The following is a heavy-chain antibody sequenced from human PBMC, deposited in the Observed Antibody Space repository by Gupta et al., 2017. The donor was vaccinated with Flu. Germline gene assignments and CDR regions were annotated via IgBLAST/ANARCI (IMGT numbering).Heavy chain of an antibody. CDR2: VNPARGVT. V-gene: IGHV1-2*02. CDR1: GYLFTAYY. Sequence: QVQLVHSGAEVKNPGASVKVSCKAVGYLFTAYYLHWVRRAPGQGLEWMGWVNPARGVTNYAQKFQGRVTMTRDTSISTAYLEVTRLKSDATAVYFCARGTIGGGADSWGQGTLVTVSS. CDR3: ARGTIGGGADS. D-gene: IGHD3-16*01. J-gene: IGHJ4*02.